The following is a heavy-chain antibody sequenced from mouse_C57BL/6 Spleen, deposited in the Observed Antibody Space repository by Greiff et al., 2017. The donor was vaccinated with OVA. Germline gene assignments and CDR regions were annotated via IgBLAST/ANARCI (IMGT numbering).Heavy chain of an antibody. CDR3: ARSETAQANFDY. CDR2: INPSNGGT. V-gene: IGHV1-53*01. J-gene: IGHJ2*01. D-gene: IGHD3-2*02. CDR1: GYTFTSYW. Sequence: QVQLKQPGTELVKPGASVKLSCKASGYTFTSYWMHWVKQRPGQGLEWIGNINPSNGGTNYNEKFKSKATLTVDKSSSTAYMQLSSLTSEDSAVYYCARSETAQANFDYWGQGTTLTVSS.